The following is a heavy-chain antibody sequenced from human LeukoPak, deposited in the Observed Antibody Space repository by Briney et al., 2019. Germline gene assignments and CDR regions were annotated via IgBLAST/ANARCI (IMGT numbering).Heavy chain of an antibody. CDR1: GFTFSSYA. V-gene: IGHV3-23*01. Sequence: GGSLRLSCAASGFTFSSYAMSWVRQAPGKGLEWVSAISGSGGSTYYADSVKGRFTISRDNSKSTLYLQMNSLRAEDTAVYYCARSYRSGWYYFDYWGQGTLVIVSS. CDR3: ARSYRSGWYYFDY. CDR2: ISGSGGST. D-gene: IGHD6-19*01. J-gene: IGHJ4*02.